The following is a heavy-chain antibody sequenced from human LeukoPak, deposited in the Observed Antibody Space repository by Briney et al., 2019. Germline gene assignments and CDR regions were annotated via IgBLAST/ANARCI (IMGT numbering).Heavy chain of an antibody. V-gene: IGHV3-23*01. D-gene: IGHD3-9*01. CDR1: GFTFNNYA. CDR2: ISASGGNT. Sequence: GGSLRLSCAASGFTFNNYAMTWVRQAPGKGLEWVSSISASGGNTYYSDYVKGRFTISRDNSKNTLYLQMNSLRVEDTAVYYCARDQRYAFDYWGQGILVTVSS. CDR3: ARDQRYAFDY. J-gene: IGHJ4*02.